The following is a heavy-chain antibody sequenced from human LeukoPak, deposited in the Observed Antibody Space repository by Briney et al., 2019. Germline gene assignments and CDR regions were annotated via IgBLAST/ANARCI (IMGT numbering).Heavy chain of an antibody. V-gene: IGHV3-7*01. CDR1: GLTFSSYW. CDR3: AREGDYYYDSSGSYYFDY. D-gene: IGHD3-22*01. CDR2: IKQDGSEK. Sequence: GGSLRLSCAASGLTFSSYWMSWVRQAPGKGLEWVANIKQDGSEKYYVDSVKGRFTISRDNAKNSLYLQMNSLRAEDTAVYYCAREGDYYYDSSGSYYFDYWGQGTLVTVSS. J-gene: IGHJ4*02.